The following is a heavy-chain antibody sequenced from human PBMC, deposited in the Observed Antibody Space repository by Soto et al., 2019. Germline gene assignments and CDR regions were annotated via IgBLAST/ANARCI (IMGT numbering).Heavy chain of an antibody. CDR2: IYWDDDK. CDR1: GFSLTTNGVG. Sequence: QITLKESGPSLVKPTQTLTLTCTFSGFSLTTNGVGVGWIRQSPGEALEWLALIYWDDDKRYSPSPKSRPTRTKDTSENQVVLTLTNMDSVDTATYYCAYCGYYSSSWCPDYWGQGTVVTVSS. V-gene: IGHV2-5*02. J-gene: IGHJ4*02. CDR3: AYCGYYSSSWCPDY. D-gene: IGHD6-13*01.